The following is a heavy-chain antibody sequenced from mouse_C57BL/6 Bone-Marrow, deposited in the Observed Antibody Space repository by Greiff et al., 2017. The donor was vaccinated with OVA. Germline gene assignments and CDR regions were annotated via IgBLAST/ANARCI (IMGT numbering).Heavy chain of an antibody. Sequence: VQRVESGAELVKPGASVKMSCKASGYTFTSYWITWVKQRPGQGLEWIGDIYPGSGSTNYNEKFKSKATLTVDTSSSTAYMQLSSLTSEDSAVYYCARIYYDYDDGGYFDVWGTGTTVTVSS. CDR2: IYPGSGST. J-gene: IGHJ1*03. V-gene: IGHV1-55*01. CDR3: ARIYYDYDDGGYFDV. CDR1: GYTFTSYW. D-gene: IGHD2-4*01.